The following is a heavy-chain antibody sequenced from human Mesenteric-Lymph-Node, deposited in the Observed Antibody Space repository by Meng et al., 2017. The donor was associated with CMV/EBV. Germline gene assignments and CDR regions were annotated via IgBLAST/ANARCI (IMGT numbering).Heavy chain of an antibody. D-gene: IGHD3-22*01. CDR3: AKDTHYYDSSGYWED. Sequence: GESLKISCAASGFTFSNAWMSWVRQAPGKGLEWVAVIWYDGSNKYYADSVKGRFTISRDNSKNTLYLQMNSLRAEDTAVYYCAKDTHYYDSSGYWEDWGQGTLVTVSS. CDR1: GFTFSNAW. V-gene: IGHV3-33*06. J-gene: IGHJ4*02. CDR2: IWYDGSNK.